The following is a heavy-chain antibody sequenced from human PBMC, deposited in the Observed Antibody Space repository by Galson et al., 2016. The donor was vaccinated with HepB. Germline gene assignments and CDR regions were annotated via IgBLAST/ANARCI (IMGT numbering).Heavy chain of an antibody. CDR3: ARPGRDAFDI. Sequence: SVKVSCKASGYSFTSHYMHWVRQAPGQGLEWMGIINPSGGSTSYAQKFQGGVTMTSDMSTSTVYMDLSSLRSEDTAIYYCARPGRDAFDIWGQGTMVTVSS. CDR1: GYSFTSHY. CDR2: INPSGGST. D-gene: IGHD7-27*01. J-gene: IGHJ3*02. V-gene: IGHV1-46*01.